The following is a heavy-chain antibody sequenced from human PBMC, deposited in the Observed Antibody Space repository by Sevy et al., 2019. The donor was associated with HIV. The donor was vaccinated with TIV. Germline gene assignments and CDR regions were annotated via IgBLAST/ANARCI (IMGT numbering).Heavy chain of an antibody. V-gene: IGHV3-23*01. J-gene: IGHJ3*02. CDR2: ISGSGGST. CDR1: GFTFVTYA. Sequence: GGSLRLSCEASGFTFVTYAMNWVRQAPGKGLEWVSGISGSGGSTYYADSVKDRLTISRDNSKNTQYLQMNSLRAEDTAVYYCAKDVYDSSGYYPMGAFDIWGQGTLVTVSS. CDR3: AKDVYDSSGYYPMGAFDI. D-gene: IGHD3-22*01.